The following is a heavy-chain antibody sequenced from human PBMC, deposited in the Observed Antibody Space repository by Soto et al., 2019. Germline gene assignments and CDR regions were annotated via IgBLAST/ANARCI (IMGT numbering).Heavy chain of an antibody. CDR1: GYTFTSYG. CDR2: ISAYNGNT. D-gene: IGHD2-15*01. CDR3: ARHHSNWFDP. V-gene: IGHV1-18*01. J-gene: IGHJ5*02. Sequence: GASVKVSCKASGYTFTSYGISGVRQAPGQGLERMGWISAYNGNTNYAQKLQGRGTMTTDTSTSTAYMELRSLRSDDTAVYYCARHHSNWFDPWGQGTLVTVSS.